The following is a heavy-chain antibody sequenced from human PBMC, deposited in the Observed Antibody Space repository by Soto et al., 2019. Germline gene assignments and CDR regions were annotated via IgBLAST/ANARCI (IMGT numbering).Heavy chain of an antibody. CDR3: AREGVVVAATLGYYYYYMDV. CDR2: IYYSGST. D-gene: IGHD2-15*01. J-gene: IGHJ6*03. Sequence: SETLSLTCTVSGGSISSGGYYWSWIRQHPGKGLEWIGYIYYSGSTYYNPSLKSRVTISVDTSKNHFSLKLSSVTAADTAVYYCAREGVVVAATLGYYYYYMDVWGKGTTVTVSS. V-gene: IGHV4-31*03. CDR1: GGSISSGGYY.